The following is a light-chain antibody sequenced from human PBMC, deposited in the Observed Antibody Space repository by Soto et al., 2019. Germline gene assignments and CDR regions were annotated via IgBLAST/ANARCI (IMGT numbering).Light chain of an antibody. V-gene: IGKV3-11*01. J-gene: IGKJ4*01. CDR2: GAS. CDR3: QQLNSYPLT. Sequence: EIVLTQSPTTLSLSPGERSTLSSRASQSVSSYLAWYQQKPGQAPRLLIYGASTRATGIPARFSGSGSGTDFTLTISSLQPEDFATYYCQQLNSYPLTFGGGTKVDIK. CDR1: QSVSSY.